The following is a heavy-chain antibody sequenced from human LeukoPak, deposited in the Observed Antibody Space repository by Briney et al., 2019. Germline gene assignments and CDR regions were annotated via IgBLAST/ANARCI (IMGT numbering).Heavy chain of an antibody. CDR3: ARDKGNWNRNWFDP. CDR1: GYTFTSYG. V-gene: IGHV1-18*01. D-gene: IGHD1-20*01. CDR2: ISTYNGNT. Sequence: ASVKLSCTASGYTFTSYGISWLRQAPGQGLEWMGWISTYNGNTNYAQKLQGRVTMTTDTTTSTAYMELRSLRSDDTAVYYCARDKGNWNRNWFDPWGQGTLVTVSS. J-gene: IGHJ5*02.